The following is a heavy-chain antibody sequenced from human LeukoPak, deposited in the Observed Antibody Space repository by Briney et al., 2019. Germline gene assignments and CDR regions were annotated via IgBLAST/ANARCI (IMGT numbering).Heavy chain of an antibody. D-gene: IGHD6-19*01. CDR2: IIPIFGTA. Sequence: VASVKVSCKASGGTFSSYAISWVRQAPGQGLEWMGGIIPIFGTANYAQKFQGRVTITTDKSTSTAYMELSSLRSEDTAVYYCAKYSSGQRYDYWGQGTLVTVSS. CDR3: AKYSSGQRYDY. CDR1: GGTFSSYA. V-gene: IGHV1-69*05. J-gene: IGHJ4*02.